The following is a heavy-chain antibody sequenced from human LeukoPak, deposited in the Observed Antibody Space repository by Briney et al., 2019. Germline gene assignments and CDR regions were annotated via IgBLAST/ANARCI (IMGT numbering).Heavy chain of an antibody. CDR3: ASSTYDSSGRFDY. D-gene: IGHD3-22*01. J-gene: IGHJ4*02. CDR1: GGSISSYY. CDR2: IYYSGST. Sequence: PSETLSLTCTVSGGSISSYYWSWIRQPPGKGLEWIGYIYYSGSTNYNPSLKSRVTISVDTSKNQFSLTLSSVTAADTAVYYCASSTYDSSGRFDYWGEGTLVTVSS. V-gene: IGHV4-59*08.